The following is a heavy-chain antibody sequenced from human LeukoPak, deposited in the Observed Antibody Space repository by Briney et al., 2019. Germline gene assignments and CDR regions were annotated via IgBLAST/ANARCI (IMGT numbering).Heavy chain of an antibody. CDR1: GFTFSSYW. V-gene: IGHV3-7*01. J-gene: IGHJ4*02. D-gene: IGHD2-2*01. CDR2: IKQDGSEK. CDR3: ARGKYVVPAAMFDY. Sequence: PGGSLRLSCAASGFTFSSYWMSWVRQAPGKGLEWVANIKQDGSEKYYVDSVKGRFTISRDNAKNPLYLQMNSLRAEDTAVYYCARGKYVVPAAMFDYWGQGTQVTVSS.